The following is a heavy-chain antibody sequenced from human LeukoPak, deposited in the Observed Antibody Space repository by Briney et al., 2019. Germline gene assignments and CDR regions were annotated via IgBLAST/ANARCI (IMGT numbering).Heavy chain of an antibody. CDR3: ARDNSVEDTAWWFAP. J-gene: IGHJ5*02. V-gene: IGHV1-46*01. CDR1: GYTFTSYY. Sequence: ASVKVSRKASGYTFTSYYMHWVRQAPGQGLEWMGIINPSGGSTSYAQKFQGRVTMTRDMSTSTDYMELSSLRSEDTAVYYCARDNSVEDTAWWFAPWGQGTLVTVSS. CDR2: INPSGGST. D-gene: IGHD4-23*01.